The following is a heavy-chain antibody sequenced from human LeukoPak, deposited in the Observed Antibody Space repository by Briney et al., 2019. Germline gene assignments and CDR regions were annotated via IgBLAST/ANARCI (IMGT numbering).Heavy chain of an antibody. V-gene: IGHV3-9*01. D-gene: IGHD5-12*01. CDR3: ARDRTAYSYGTLFDY. Sequence: XXXRQXPGKGLEWVSGISWNSGSIGYADSVKGRFTISRDNSRNTLYLQMNSLRAEDTAVYYCARDRTAYSYGTLFDYWGQGTLVTVSS. CDR2: ISWNSGSI. J-gene: IGHJ4*02.